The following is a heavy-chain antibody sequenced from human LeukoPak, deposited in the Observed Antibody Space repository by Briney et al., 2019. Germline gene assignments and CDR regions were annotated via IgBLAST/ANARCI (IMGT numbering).Heavy chain of an antibody. J-gene: IGHJ4*02. V-gene: IGHV4-61*02. CDR1: GGSISSGSYY. CDR3: ASVYCSSTSCHYYFDY. CDR2: IYTSGST. Sequence: NPSQTLSLTCTVSGGSISSGSYYWSWIRQPAGQGLEWIGRIYTSGSTNYNPSLKSRVTISVDTSKNQFSLKLSSVTAADTAVYYCASVYCSSTSCHYYFDYWGQGPLVTVSS. D-gene: IGHD2-2*01.